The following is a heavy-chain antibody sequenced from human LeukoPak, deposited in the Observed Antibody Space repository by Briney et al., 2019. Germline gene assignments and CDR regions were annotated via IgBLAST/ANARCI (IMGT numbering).Heavy chain of an antibody. V-gene: IGHV3-30*02. CDR1: GFTFSSYG. D-gene: IGHD2-2*01. CDR2: IRFDGREK. CDR3: AKDRYSTSSTFTVNPFDY. Sequence: GGSLRLSCAASGFTFSSYGMNWVRQAPGKGLEWVAFIRFDGREKYYADSVKGRFIISRDNSERTLDLQMNSLRVEDTAVYYCAKDRYSTSSTFTVNPFDYWGQGILVTVSS. J-gene: IGHJ4*02.